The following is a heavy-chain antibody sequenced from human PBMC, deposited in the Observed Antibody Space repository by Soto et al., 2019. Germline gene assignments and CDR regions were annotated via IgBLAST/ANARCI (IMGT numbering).Heavy chain of an antibody. CDR3: ARGRRWGQSVKGLDD. CDR1: GGSFSSYY. Sequence: QVLLQQWGAGLLKPSETLSLTCAVSGGSFSSYYWTWVRQAPGKGLEWIGEINQTGTTNYNTSLKSRVSVSVDTSKNQFSLTRTSVTAAVTAVYCCARGRRWGQSVKGLDDGGQGTLVTVSS. J-gene: IGHJ4*02. D-gene: IGHD3-16*01. CDR2: INQTGTT. V-gene: IGHV4-34*01.